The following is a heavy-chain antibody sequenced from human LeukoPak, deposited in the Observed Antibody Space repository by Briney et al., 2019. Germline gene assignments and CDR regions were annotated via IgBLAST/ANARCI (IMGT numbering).Heavy chain of an antibody. CDR1: GFTFSSYW. D-gene: IGHD6-6*01. CDR3: ARGYSSSYRIDY. J-gene: IGHJ4*02. Sequence: QPGGSLRLSCAASGFTFSSYWMYWVRQAPGKGLVWVSRINTDGSSTTYADSVKGRFTISRDNAKNTLYLQMNSLSAEDTAVYYCARGYSSSYRIDYWGQGTLVTVSS. CDR2: INTDGSST. V-gene: IGHV3-74*01.